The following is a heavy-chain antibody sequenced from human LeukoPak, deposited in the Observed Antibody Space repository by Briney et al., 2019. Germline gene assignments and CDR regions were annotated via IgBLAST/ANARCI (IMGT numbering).Heavy chain of an antibody. D-gene: IGHD2-15*01. V-gene: IGHV4-59*01. CDR2: IYYSGSN. J-gene: IGHJ4*02. Sequence: SETLSLTCSGSGGSISSYYWSWLRQPPGKGLEWIGYIYYSGSNNYNPSLKSRVTISVDPSKNQFSLKLSSVTAADPAVYYCARVGVVATRIDYWGQGTLVTVSS. CDR1: GGSISSYY. CDR3: ARVGVVATRIDY.